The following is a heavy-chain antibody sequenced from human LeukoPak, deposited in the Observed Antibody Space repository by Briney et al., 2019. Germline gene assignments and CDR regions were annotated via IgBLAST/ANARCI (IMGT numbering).Heavy chain of an antibody. D-gene: IGHD1-1*01. CDR1: GGSISSYY. CDR3: ARDRTGTLDY. V-gene: IGHV4-59*12. CDR2: IYHSGST. Sequence: PSETLSLTCTVSGGSISSYYWSWIRQPPGKGLEWIGYIYHSGSTYYNPSLKSRVTISVDRSKNQFSLKLSSVTAADTAVYYCARDRTGTLDYWGQGTLVTVSS. J-gene: IGHJ4*02.